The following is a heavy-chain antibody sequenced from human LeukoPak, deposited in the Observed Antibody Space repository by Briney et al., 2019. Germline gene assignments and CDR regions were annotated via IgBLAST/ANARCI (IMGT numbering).Heavy chain of an antibody. V-gene: IGHV4-34*01. CDR1: GGSFSGYY. CDR2: INHSGST. J-gene: IGHJ4*02. D-gene: IGHD2-2*01. Sequence: PSETLSLTCAVYGGSFSGYYWSWIRQPPGKGLEWIRDINHSGSTNYNPSLKSRVTTSVDRSKNQFSLKLISVTAADTAVYYCARAHKDCISSTCYAPPGYWGQGTPVTVSS. CDR3: ARAHKDCISSTCYAPPGY.